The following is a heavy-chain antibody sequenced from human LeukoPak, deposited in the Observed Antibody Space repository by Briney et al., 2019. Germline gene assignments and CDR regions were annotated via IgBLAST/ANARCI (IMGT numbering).Heavy chain of an antibody. D-gene: IGHD2-2*01. V-gene: IGHV4-34*01. J-gene: IGHJ6*03. Sequence: SETLSLTCAVYIDSFTNYYWNWIRQTPGKGLEWIGEVNDSGGTNINPSLRSRVILSVDTSKTQFSLKVTSVTAADTAVYYCARAPRDRGYCGATSCFEYMDVWGRGTTVTISS. CDR3: ARAPRDRGYCGATSCFEYMDV. CDR2: VNDSGGT. CDR1: IDSFTNYY.